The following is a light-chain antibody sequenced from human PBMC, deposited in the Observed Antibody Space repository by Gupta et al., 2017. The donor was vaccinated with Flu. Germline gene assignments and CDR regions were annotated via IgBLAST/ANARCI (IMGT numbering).Light chain of an antibody. V-gene: IGKV1-5*03. CDR1: QSINSW. CDR3: QQYHSYSLS. Sequence: DIQMTHCPSTLAASVGDRVTITCRASQSINSWLAWYQQKPGKAPNLLIYGASSLESGVPSSFSGSGSGTEFTLTISSLQPDDSATYYCQQYHSYSLSFGGGTKAEIK. J-gene: IGKJ4*01. CDR2: GAS.